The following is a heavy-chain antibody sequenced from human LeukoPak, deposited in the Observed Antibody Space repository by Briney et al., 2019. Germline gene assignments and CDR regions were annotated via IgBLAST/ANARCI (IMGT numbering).Heavy chain of an antibody. CDR2: ISAYNGNT. CDR1: GYTFTSYS. V-gene: IGHV1-18*01. D-gene: IGHD6-13*01. CDR3: AREGSSWTVDY. Sequence: GVSVKVSCKASGYTFTSYSISWVRQAPAQGHEWMGWISAYNGNTNYAQKLQGRVTMTTDTSTSTAYMELQSLRSDDTAVYYCAREGSSWTVDYWGQGTLVTVSS. J-gene: IGHJ4*02.